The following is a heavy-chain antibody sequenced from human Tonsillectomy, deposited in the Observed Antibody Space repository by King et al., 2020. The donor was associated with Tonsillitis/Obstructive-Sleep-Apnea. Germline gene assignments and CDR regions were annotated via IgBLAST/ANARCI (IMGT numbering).Heavy chain of an antibody. Sequence: QLQESGPGLVKPSQTLSLTCTVSGGSISSGGYYWSWIRQHPGKGLEWIGYIYYSGSTYYNPSLKSRVTISADTSKNHFSLKLSSVTAADTAVYYCAADYYGSGSYSGMDVWGQGTTVTVSS. D-gene: IGHD3-10*01. CDR3: AADYYGSGSYSGMDV. CDR1: GGSISSGGYY. V-gene: IGHV4-31*03. CDR2: IYYSGST. J-gene: IGHJ6*02.